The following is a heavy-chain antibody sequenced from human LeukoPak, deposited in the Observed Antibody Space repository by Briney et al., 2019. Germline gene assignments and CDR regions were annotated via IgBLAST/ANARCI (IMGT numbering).Heavy chain of an antibody. J-gene: IGHJ4*02. CDR3: ARVYCSGGNCYHFDH. V-gene: IGHV4-4*07. CDR1: GGSFSSYY. D-gene: IGHD2-15*01. CDR2: IYSSGST. Sequence: SETLSLTCTVSGGSFSSYYWTWIRQPAGRGLEWIGRIYSSGSTDYNPSLKSRITMSLDTSKNQFSLKLRSVTAADTAVYYCARVYCSGGNCYHFDHWGQGTLVTVSS.